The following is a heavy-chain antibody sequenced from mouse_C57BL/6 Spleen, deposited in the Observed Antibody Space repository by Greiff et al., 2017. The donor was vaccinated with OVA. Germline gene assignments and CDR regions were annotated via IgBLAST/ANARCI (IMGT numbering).Heavy chain of an antibody. CDR3: ARERDYDSYYFDY. V-gene: IGHV5-6*01. J-gene: IGHJ2*01. Sequence: EVQLVESGGDLVKPGGSLKLSCAASGFTFSSYGMSWVRQTPDKRLEWVATISSGGSYTYYPDSVKGRFTISRDNAKNTLYLQMSTLKSEDTAMYYCARERDYDSYYFDYWGQGTTLTVSS. D-gene: IGHD2-4*01. CDR1: GFTFSSYG. CDR2: ISSGGSYT.